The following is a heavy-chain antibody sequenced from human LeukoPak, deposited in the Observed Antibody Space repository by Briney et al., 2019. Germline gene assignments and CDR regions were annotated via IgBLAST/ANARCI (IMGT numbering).Heavy chain of an antibody. CDR3: ARHRSVAGAYYYYYGMDV. CDR2: IYYSGST. CDR1: GGSISSYY. J-gene: IGHJ6*02. V-gene: IGHV4-59*01. D-gene: IGHD6-19*01. Sequence: SETLSLTCTVSGGSISSYYWSWIRQPPGKGLEWIGYIYYSGSTKYNPSLKSRVTISVDTSKNQFSLKLSSVTAADTAVYYCARHRSVAGAYYYYYGMDVWGQGTTVTVSS.